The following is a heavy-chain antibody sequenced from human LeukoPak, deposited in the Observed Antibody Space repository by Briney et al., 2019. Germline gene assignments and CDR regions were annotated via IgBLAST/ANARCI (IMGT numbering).Heavy chain of an antibody. Sequence: ASVKVSCKASGCTFTGYYMHWVRQAPGQGLEWMGWINPNSGGTNYAQKFQGRVTMTRDTSISTAYMELSRLRSDDTAVYYCARGHDYGDYGWFDPWGQGTLVTVSS. V-gene: IGHV1-2*02. CDR1: GCTFTGYY. D-gene: IGHD4-17*01. CDR3: ARGHDYGDYGWFDP. CDR2: INPNSGGT. J-gene: IGHJ5*02.